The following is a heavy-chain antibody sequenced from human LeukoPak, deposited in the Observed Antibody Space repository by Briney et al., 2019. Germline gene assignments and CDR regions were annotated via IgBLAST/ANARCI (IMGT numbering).Heavy chain of an antibody. CDR3: AKNIAAADSSGYYYYYMDV. CDR2: IREDGSNK. CDR1: GFTFSNYA. J-gene: IGHJ6*03. Sequence: PGGSLRLSWAAAGFTFSNYAMDWGRQAPGKGLEGGASIREDGSNKSYADSVKGRFTISRDNSKNTLYLQMNSLRAEDTAVYYCAKNIAAADSSGYYYYYMDVWGKGTTVTVSS. V-gene: IGHV3-30*02. D-gene: IGHD6-13*01.